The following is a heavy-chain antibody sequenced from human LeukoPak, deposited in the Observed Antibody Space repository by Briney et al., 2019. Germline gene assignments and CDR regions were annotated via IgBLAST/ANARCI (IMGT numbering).Heavy chain of an antibody. Sequence: ASVKVSCKASGGTFSSYAISWVRQAPGQGLEWMGRIIPILGIANYAQKFQGRVTITADKSTSTAYMELSSLRSEDTAVYYCARYDSSGYYFDYWGQGTLVTVSS. CDR1: GGTFSSYA. J-gene: IGHJ4*02. CDR3: ARYDSSGYYFDY. CDR2: IIPILGIA. D-gene: IGHD3-22*01. V-gene: IGHV1-69*04.